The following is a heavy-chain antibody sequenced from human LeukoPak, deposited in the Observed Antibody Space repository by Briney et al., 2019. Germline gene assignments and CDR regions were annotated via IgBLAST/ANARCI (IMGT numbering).Heavy chain of an antibody. J-gene: IGHJ4*02. CDR1: GFTFSSYW. Sequence: GGSLRLSCAASGFTFSSYWMSWFRKAPGKGREGVANIKQDGSEKYYVDSVKGRFTISRDNAKNSLYLQMNSLRAEDTAVYYCASLNRSYFDYWGQGTLVTVSS. CDR2: IKQDGSEK. CDR3: ASLNRSYFDY. V-gene: IGHV3-7*01.